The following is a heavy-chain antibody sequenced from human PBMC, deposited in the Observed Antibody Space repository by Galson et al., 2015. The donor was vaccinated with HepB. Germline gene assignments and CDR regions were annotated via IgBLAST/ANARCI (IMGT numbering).Heavy chain of an antibody. V-gene: IGHV4-59*01. CDR2: IYYSGST. Sequence: SETLSLTCTVSGGSISSYYWSWIRQPPGKGLEWIGYIYYSGSTNYNPSLKSRVTISVDTSKNQFSPKLSSVTAADTAVYYCAREMRYCSSTSCHGGSFDLWGRGTLVT. CDR1: GGSISSYY. CDR3: AREMRYCSSTSCHGGSFDL. J-gene: IGHJ2*01. D-gene: IGHD2-2*01.